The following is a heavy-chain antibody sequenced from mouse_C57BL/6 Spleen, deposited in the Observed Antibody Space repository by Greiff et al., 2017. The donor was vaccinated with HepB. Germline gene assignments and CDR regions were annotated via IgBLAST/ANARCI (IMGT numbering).Heavy chain of an antibody. V-gene: IGHV1-55*01. D-gene: IGHD1-3*01. CDR3: ARKEVATYYYAMDY. J-gene: IGHJ4*01. CDR2: IYPGSGST. CDR1: GYTFTSYW. Sequence: VQLQQSGAELVKPGASVKMSCKASGYTFTSYWITWVKQRPGQGLEWIGDIYPGSGSTNYNEKFKSKATLTVDTSSSTAYMQLSSLTSEDSAVYYCARKEVATYYYAMDYWGQGTSVTVSS.